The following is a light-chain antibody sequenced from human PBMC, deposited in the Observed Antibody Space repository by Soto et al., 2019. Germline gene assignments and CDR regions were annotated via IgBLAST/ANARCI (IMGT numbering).Light chain of an antibody. V-gene: IGLV4-69*01. Sequence: QAVLTQSPSASASLGASVKLTCTLSSGHSSYAIAWHQQQPEKGPRYLMKLNSDGSHSKGDGIPDRFSGSSSGAERYLTISSLQSEDEADYYCQTCGTGMPYVFGTGTKVTVL. J-gene: IGLJ1*01. CDR1: SGHSSYA. CDR2: LNSDGSH. CDR3: QTCGTGMPYV.